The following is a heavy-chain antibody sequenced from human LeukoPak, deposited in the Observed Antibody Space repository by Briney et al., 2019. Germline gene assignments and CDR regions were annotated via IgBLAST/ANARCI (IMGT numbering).Heavy chain of an antibody. CDR1: GGTFSSYA. V-gene: IGHV1-69*01. D-gene: IGHD6-6*01. Sequence: GASVRVSCKASGGTFSSYAISWVRQAPGQGLEWMGGIIPIFGTANYAQKFQGRVTITADESTSTAYMELSSLRSEDTAVYYCARCGRGDYSSSCWFDPWGQGTLVTVSS. CDR3: ARCGRGDYSSSCWFDP. CDR2: IIPIFGTA. J-gene: IGHJ5*02.